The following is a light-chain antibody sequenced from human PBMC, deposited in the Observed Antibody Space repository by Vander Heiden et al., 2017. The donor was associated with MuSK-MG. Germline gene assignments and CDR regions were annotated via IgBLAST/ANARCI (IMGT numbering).Light chain of an antibody. CDR1: QSISSW. Sequence: DIQMTQSPSTLSASVGDRVTITCRASQSISSWLAWYQQKPGKAPKLLIYDASSLESGVPSRFSGSGSGTEFTLTISSRQPDDFATYYCQQYKSYSSRTFGQGTKVEIK. V-gene: IGKV1-5*01. CDR2: DAS. CDR3: QQYKSYSSRT. J-gene: IGKJ1*01.